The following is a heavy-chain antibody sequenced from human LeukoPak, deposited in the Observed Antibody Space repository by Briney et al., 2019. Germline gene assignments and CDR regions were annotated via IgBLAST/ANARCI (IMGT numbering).Heavy chain of an antibody. CDR1: GFTFSSYG. D-gene: IGHD3-22*01. Sequence: GGSLRLSCAASGFTFSSYGMHWVRQAPGKGLEWVAVIWYDGSNKYYADSVKGRFTISRDNSKNTLYLQMNSLRAEDMAVYYCARGHDSSGYCFDYWGQGTLVTVSS. V-gene: IGHV3-33*01. CDR2: IWYDGSNK. J-gene: IGHJ4*02. CDR3: ARGHDSSGYCFDY.